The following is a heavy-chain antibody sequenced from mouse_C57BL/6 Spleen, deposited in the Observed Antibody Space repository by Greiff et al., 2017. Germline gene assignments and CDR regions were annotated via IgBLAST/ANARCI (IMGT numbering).Heavy chain of an antibody. J-gene: IGHJ2*01. V-gene: IGHV5-4*01. Sequence: VQLKQSGGGLVKPGGSLKLSCAASGFTFSSYAMSWVRQTPEKRLEWVATISDGGSYTYYPDNVKGRSTISRDNSTNNPYLQKSHLSTEDTAMYYCARRAYDGYDYFDYWGQGTTLTVSS. D-gene: IGHD2-3*01. CDR3: ARRAYDGYDYFDY. CDR1: GFTFSSYA. CDR2: ISDGGSYT.